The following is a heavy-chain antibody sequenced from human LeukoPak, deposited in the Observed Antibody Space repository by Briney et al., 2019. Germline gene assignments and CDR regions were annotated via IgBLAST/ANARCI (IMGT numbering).Heavy chain of an antibody. D-gene: IGHD6-13*01. V-gene: IGHV4-34*01. Sequence: PSETLSLTCAVYGGSFSGYYWSWIRQPPGKGLEWIGEINHSGSTNYNPSLKSRVTISVDTSKNQFSLKLSSVTAADTAVYYCARLNPVGSSWYYYFYYYMDVWGKGTTVTVSS. CDR2: INHSGST. J-gene: IGHJ6*03. CDR3: ARLNPVGSSWYYYFYYYMDV. CDR1: GGSFSGYY.